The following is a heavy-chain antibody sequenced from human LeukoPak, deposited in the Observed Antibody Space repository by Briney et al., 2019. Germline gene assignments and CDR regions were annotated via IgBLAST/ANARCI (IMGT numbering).Heavy chain of an antibody. Sequence: SETLSLTCAVYGGSFSGYYWSWIRQPPGKGLEWIGEINHSGSTNYNPSLKSRVTISVDTSKNQFSLKLSSVTAADTAVYYCARLSWGSGWYLDLWGRGTLVTVSS. CDR1: GGSFSGYY. CDR3: ARLSWGSGWYLDL. J-gene: IGHJ2*01. D-gene: IGHD7-27*01. CDR2: INHSGST. V-gene: IGHV4-34*01.